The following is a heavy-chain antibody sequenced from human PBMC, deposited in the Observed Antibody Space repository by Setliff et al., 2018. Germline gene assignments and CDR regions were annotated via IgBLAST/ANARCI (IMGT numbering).Heavy chain of an antibody. V-gene: IGHV4-59*12. J-gene: IGHJ4*02. CDR1: GDSISGDY. CDR3: ARGFDVCGGGACYTDGPYYFDY. CDR2: IYFTGST. Sequence: SETLSLTCAVSGDSISGDYWNWIRQSPGKGLEWIGNIYFTGSTNYNPSLKSRVTISVDTSKNQFSLKLSSVAAADTAVYYCARGFDVCGGGACYTDGPYYFDYWGLGTLVTVSS. D-gene: IGHD2-21*02.